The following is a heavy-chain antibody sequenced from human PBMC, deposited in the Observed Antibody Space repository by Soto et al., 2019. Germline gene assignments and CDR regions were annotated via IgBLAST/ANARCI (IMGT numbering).Heavy chain of an antibody. CDR2: ISSSSSYT. J-gene: IGHJ4*02. CDR1: GFTFSDYY. V-gene: IGHV3-11*06. Sequence: LRLSCAASGFTFSDYYMSWIRQAPGKGLEWVSYISSSSSYTNYADSVKGRFTTSRDNAKNSLYLQMNSLRAEDTAVYYCASGIAALANQRGLPDYWGQGTLVTVSS. D-gene: IGHD6-6*01. CDR3: ASGIAALANQRGLPDY.